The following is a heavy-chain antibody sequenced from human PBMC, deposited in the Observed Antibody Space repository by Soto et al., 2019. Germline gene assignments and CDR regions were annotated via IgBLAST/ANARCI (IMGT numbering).Heavy chain of an antibody. CDR1: GFTFSSYG. Sequence: PGGSLRLSCAASGFTFSSYGMHWVRQAPGKGLEWVAVISYDGSNKYYADSVKGRFTISRDNSKNTLYLQMNSLRAEDTAVYYCAKDFGDIVLMPRGYSYGFNWFDPWGQGTLVTVSS. CDR3: AKDFGDIVLMPRGYSYGFNWFDP. CDR2: ISYDGSNK. J-gene: IGHJ5*02. V-gene: IGHV3-30*18. D-gene: IGHD2-8*01.